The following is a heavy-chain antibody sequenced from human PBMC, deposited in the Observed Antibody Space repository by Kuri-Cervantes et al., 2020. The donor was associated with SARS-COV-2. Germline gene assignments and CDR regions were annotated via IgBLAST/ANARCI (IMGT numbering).Heavy chain of an antibody. V-gene: IGHV1-8*03. J-gene: IGHJ6*03. Sequence: ASVKVSCKVSGYTLTELSMHWVRQVPGQGLEWIGWMNSNNGNTGYAQKFQGRVTITRNTSISTAYMELSSQRSEDTAVYYCARQTVDYYYYYMDVWGKGTTVTVSS. CDR3: ARQTVDYYYYYMDV. D-gene: IGHD4-11*01. CDR1: GYTLTELS. CDR2: MNSNNGNT.